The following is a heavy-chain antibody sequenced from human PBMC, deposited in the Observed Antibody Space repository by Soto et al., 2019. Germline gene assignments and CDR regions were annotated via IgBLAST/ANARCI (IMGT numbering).Heavy chain of an antibody. CDR2: VDSAGSGT. J-gene: IGHJ4*02. V-gene: IGHV3-74*01. Sequence: VPLVESGGGSVQPGGSLRLSCVASGINFSGFWMHWVRQVPGKGLEWVARVDSAGSGTSYADFVKGRFTVSRDNAKNTVSLQMDSLRVEDTAVYYCATVFEHWGQGIPVTVSS. CDR1: GINFSGFW. CDR3: ATVFEH.